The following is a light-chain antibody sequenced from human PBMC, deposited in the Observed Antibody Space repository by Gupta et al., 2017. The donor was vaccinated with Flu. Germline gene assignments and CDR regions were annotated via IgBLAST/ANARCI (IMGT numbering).Light chain of an antibody. Sequence: GTLYLSPGERATLSCRASQSVRSSYLAWYQQKPGQAPRLLIYGASSRATGIPDRFSGSGSGTXFTLTIXRLEPEDFAVYYCQQYGSYFFSFGXGTKVDIK. V-gene: IGKV3-20*01. J-gene: IGKJ3*01. CDR1: QSVRSSY. CDR3: QQYGSYFFS. CDR2: GAS.